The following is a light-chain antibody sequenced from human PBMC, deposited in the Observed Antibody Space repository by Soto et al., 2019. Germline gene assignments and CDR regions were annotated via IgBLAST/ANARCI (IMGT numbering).Light chain of an antibody. CDR2: GAS. V-gene: IGKV1-5*01. J-gene: IGKJ2*01. CDR3: QQYDSYSYT. CDR1: QSISNW. Sequence: DIQMTQSPSTLSASVGDRVTITCRTSQSISNWLAWYQQKPGKAPKLLISGASSLESGVLSRFSGSGSGTEFTLTISSLQPDDFATYYCQQYDSYSYTFGQGTKLEIK.